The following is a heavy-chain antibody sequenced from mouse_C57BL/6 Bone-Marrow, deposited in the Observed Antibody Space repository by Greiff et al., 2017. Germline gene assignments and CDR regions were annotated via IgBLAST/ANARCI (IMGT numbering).Heavy chain of an antibody. CDR2: ISSGGSYT. CDR1: GFTFSSYG. J-gene: IGHJ2*01. CDR3: ARRVLVFDY. V-gene: IGHV5-6*02. Sequence: EVKLVESGGDLVKPGGSLKLSCAASGFTFSSYGMSWVRQTPDKRLEWVATISSGGSYTYYPDSVKGRFTISRDNAKNTLYLQMSSLKSEDTAMYYCARRVLVFDYWGQGTTLTVSS. D-gene: IGHD1-1*02.